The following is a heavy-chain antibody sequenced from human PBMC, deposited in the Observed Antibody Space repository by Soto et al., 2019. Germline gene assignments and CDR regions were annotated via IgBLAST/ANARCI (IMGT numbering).Heavy chain of an antibody. CDR3: AKIRAMALDS. CDR2: ISYDGSNK. D-gene: IGHD5-18*01. CDR1: GFTFSSYG. Sequence: HPXGSLILSCAAAGFTFSSYGMHWVRQAPGKGLEWVAVISYDGSNKYYADSVKGRFTISRDNSKNTLYLQMNSLRAEDTAVYYCAKIRAMALDSWGQGTLVTVSS. J-gene: IGHJ4*02. V-gene: IGHV3-30*18.